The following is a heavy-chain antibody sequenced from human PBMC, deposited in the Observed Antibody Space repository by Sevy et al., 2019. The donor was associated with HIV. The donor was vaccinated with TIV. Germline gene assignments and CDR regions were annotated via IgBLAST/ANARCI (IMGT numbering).Heavy chain of an antibody. CDR3: ARSPIYGDYVPYYFHY. D-gene: IGHD4-17*01. CDR2: ISSSTSTL. J-gene: IGHJ4*02. Sequence: GGSLRLSCAASGFTFRSYSMNWVRQAPGKGLEWVSYISSSTSTLYYADSVKGRFTISRDNAKNSLYLQMNSLRAEDTAVYYCARSPIYGDYVPYYFHYWGQGTLVTVSS. V-gene: IGHV3-48*01. CDR1: GFTFRSYS.